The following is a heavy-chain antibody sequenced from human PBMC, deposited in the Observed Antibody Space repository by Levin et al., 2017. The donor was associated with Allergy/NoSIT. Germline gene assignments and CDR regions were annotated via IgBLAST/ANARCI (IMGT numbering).Heavy chain of an antibody. CDR3: ARDGVYDSSGYYYYYYGMDV. CDR1: GFTFSSYW. Sequence: HPGGSLRLSCAASGFTFSSYWMHWVRQAPGKGLVWVSRINSDGSSTSYADSVKGRFTISRDNAKNTLYLQMNSLRAEDTAVYYCARDGVYDSSGYYYYYYGMDVWGQGTTVTVSS. J-gene: IGHJ6*02. D-gene: IGHD3-22*01. V-gene: IGHV3-74*01. CDR2: INSDGSST.